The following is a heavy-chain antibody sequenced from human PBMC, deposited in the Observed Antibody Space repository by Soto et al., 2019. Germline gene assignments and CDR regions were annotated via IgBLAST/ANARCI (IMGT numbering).Heavy chain of an antibody. CDR1: GGSISSGGYY. V-gene: IGHV4-31*01. CDR2: IYYSGST. Sequence: SETLSLTCTVSGGSISSGGYYWSWIRQHPGKGLEWIGYIYYSGSTYYNPSLKSQVTISVDTSKNQFSLKLSSVTAADTAVYYCAREDSSPPNYYYSMDVWGQGTTVTVSS. CDR3: AREDSSPPNYYYSMDV. J-gene: IGHJ6*02. D-gene: IGHD6-13*01.